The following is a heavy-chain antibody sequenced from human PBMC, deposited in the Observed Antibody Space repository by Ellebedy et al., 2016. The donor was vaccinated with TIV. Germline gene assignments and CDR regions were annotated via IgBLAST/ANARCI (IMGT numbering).Heavy chain of an antibody. Sequence: SETLSLXXAVSGDSIRSGNWWSWVRQPPGKGLEWIGEINHSALTNYNPSLKSRVTISVDMSQNQFSLNMNFLTAADTAVYYCARSYSAAGSYYFDFWGQGTLVSASS. CDR2: INHSALT. J-gene: IGHJ4*02. CDR1: GDSIRSGNW. CDR3: ARSYSAAGSYYFDF. D-gene: IGHD6-13*01. V-gene: IGHV4-4*02.